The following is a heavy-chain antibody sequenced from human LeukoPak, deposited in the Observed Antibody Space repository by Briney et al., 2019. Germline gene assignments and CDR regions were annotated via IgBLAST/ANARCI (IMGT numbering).Heavy chain of an antibody. CDR3: ARDSYAWNSRWFDP. V-gene: IGHV3-23*01. CDR2: ISGSGGST. CDR1: GFTFSSYA. J-gene: IGHJ5*02. D-gene: IGHD1-7*01. Sequence: GGSLRLSCAASGFTFSSYAMSWVRQAPGKGLEWVSAISGSGGSTYYADSVKGRFTISRDNSKNTLYLQMNSLRAEDTAVYYCARDSYAWNSRWFDPWGQGTLVTVSS.